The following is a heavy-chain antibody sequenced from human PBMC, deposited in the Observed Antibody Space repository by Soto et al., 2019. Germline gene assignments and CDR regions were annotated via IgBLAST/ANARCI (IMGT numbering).Heavy chain of an antibody. CDR2: IVPIFGTT. CDR1: GGIFRRYD. Sequence: QVQLLQSGAEVKQPGSSVKVSCTVSGGIFRRYDISLVLQAPGQGLEWLGGIVPIFGTTNYAQKIQGRVTITADESTSTAYMDLSSLRSDDTAVYYCERPDEVSYSSNHHYCYALDVWGQGNKVTVSS. CDR3: ERPDEVSYSSNHHYCYALDV. J-gene: IGHJ6*02. D-gene: IGHD2-2*01. V-gene: IGHV1-69*01.